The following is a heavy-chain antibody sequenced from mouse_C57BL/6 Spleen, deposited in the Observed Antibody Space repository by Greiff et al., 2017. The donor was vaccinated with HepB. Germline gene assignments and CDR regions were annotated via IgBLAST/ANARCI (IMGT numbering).Heavy chain of an antibody. Sequence: VKLQQPGAELVKPGASVKLSCKASGYTFTSYWMHWVKQRPGQGLEWIGMIHPNSGSTNYNEKFKSKATLTVDKSSSTAYMQLSSLTSEDSAVYYCARNWDYGSSYYAMDYWGQGTSVTVSS. D-gene: IGHD1-1*01. CDR2: IHPNSGST. J-gene: IGHJ4*01. CDR3: ARNWDYGSSYYAMDY. V-gene: IGHV1-64*01. CDR1: GYTFTSYW.